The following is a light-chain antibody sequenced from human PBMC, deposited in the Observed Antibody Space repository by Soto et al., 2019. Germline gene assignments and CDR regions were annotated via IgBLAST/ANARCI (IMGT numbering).Light chain of an antibody. J-gene: IGKJ1*01. Sequence: GDRVTITCRASRSISGWLDWYQQKPGKAPKLLIYKASTLESGVPSRFSGSGSGTEFTLTISSLQPDDFATYYCQQYNSYWTFGQGTKVEIK. V-gene: IGKV1-5*03. CDR1: RSISGW. CDR3: QQYNSYWT. CDR2: KAS.